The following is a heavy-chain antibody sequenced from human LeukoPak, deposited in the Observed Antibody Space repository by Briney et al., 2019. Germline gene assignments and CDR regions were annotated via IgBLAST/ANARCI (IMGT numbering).Heavy chain of an antibody. J-gene: IGHJ4*02. Sequence: SETLSLTCAVYGGSFSGYYWSWIRKPPGKGLEWIGEINHSGSTNYNPSLKSRVTISVDTSKNQFSLKLSSVTAADTAVYYCARDSSGWYGGLNYWGQGTLVTVSS. CDR2: INHSGST. CDR3: ARDSSGWYGGLNY. D-gene: IGHD6-19*01. CDR1: GGSFSGYY. V-gene: IGHV4-34*01.